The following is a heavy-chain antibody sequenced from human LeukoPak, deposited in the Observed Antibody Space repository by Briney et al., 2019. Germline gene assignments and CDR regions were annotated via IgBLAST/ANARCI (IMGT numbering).Heavy chain of an antibody. CDR1: GGTFSSYA. Sequence: GSSVKVSCKASGGTFSSYAISWVRQAPGQGLEWMGRIIPIFGTANYAQKFQGRVTITTDESTSTAYMELSSLGSEDTAVYYCARAQLAYCGGDCPDYYYYYMDVWGKGTTVTVSS. CDR2: IIPIFGTA. CDR3: ARAQLAYCGGDCPDYYYYYMDV. V-gene: IGHV1-69*05. D-gene: IGHD2-21*02. J-gene: IGHJ6*03.